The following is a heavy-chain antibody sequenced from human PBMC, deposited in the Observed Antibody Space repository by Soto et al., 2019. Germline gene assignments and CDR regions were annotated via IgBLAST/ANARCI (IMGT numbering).Heavy chain of an antibody. Sequence: EVQLLESGGGLVQPGGSLRLSCAASGFTFSSYAMRWVRQAPEKGLEWVSDISGTGGTTYYAESVEGRFTVSRDNSENTLDLEMDSRRAEDTAIYYCAKDRAYSIDVWGQGTMVTVSS. CDR3: AKDRAYSIDV. J-gene: IGHJ3*01. CDR1: GFTFSSYA. CDR2: ISGTGGTT. D-gene: IGHD5-18*01. V-gene: IGHV3-23*01.